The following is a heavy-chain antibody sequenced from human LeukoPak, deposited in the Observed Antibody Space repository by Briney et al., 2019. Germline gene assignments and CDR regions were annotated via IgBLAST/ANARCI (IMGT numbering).Heavy chain of an antibody. D-gene: IGHD6-19*01. Sequence: TSETLSLTCTVSGYSISSGYYWGWIRQPPGKGLEWIGSIYHSGSTYYNPSLKSRVTISVDTSKNQFSLKLSSVTAADTAVYYCARDDYLTGYSSGWSDYWGQGTLVTVSS. J-gene: IGHJ4*02. CDR3: ARDDYLTGYSSGWSDY. V-gene: IGHV4-38-2*02. CDR1: GYSISSGYY. CDR2: IYHSGST.